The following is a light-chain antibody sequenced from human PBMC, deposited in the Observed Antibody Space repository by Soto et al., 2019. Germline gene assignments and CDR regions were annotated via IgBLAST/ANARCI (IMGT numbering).Light chain of an antibody. CDR3: QQSYSTPWT. CDR2: AAS. Sequence: DIQMTQSPSSLSASVGDRFTITCRASQSISSYLNWYQQKPGKAPKALIYAASTLQSGVPSRFSGSGSGRDFTLTINWLQPEDFATYYCQQSYSTPWTFGQGTKVDI. J-gene: IGKJ1*01. CDR1: QSISSY. V-gene: IGKV1-39*01.